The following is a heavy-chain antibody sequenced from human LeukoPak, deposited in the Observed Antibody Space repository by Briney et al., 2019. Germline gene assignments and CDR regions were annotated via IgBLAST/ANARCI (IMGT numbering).Heavy chain of an antibody. D-gene: IGHD2-21*02. CDR2: INHSGST. V-gene: IGHV4-34*01. J-gene: IGHJ4*02. CDR1: GGSFSGYY. CDR3: ARLLSVRVTYLSSTDY. Sequence: SETLSPTCAVYGGSFSGYYWSWIRQPPGKGLEWIGEINHSGSTNYNPSLKSRVTISVDTSKNQFSLKLSSVTAADTAVYYCARLLSVRVTYLSSTDYWGQGTLVTVSS.